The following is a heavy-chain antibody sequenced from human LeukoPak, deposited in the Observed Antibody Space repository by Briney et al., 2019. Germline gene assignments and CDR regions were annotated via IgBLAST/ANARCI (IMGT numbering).Heavy chain of an antibody. V-gene: IGHV3-7*01. J-gene: IGHJ3*02. CDR1: GFTFSSYA. D-gene: IGHD3-10*01. CDR3: ARDVRGVIPSAFDI. Sequence: GGSLRLSCAASGFTFSSYAMSWVRQAPGKGLEWVANIKQDGSEKYYVDSVKGRFTISRDNAKNSLYLQMNSLRAEDTAVYYCARDVRGVIPSAFDIWGQGTMVTVSS. CDR2: IKQDGSEK.